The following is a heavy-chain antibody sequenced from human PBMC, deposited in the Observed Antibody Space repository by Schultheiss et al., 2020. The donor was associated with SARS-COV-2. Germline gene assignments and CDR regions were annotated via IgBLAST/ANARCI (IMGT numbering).Heavy chain of an antibody. J-gene: IGHJ4*02. D-gene: IGHD3-22*01. CDR2: INPNSGGT. CDR1: GYTFTGYY. Sequence: ASAKVSCKASGYTFTGYYMHWVRQAPGQGLEWMGWINPNSGGTNYAQKFQGRVTMTRDTSISTAYMELSRLRSDDTAVYYCARVSVYYDSSGYYDYWGQGTLVTVSS. CDR3: ARVSVYYDSSGYYDY. V-gene: IGHV1-2*02.